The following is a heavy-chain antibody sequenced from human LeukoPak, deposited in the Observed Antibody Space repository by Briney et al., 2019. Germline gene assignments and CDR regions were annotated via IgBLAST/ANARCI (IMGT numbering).Heavy chain of an antibody. J-gene: IGHJ4*02. CDR2: IYPGASDA. CDR3: ARLYCSSASCYTGSSYYFDY. V-gene: IGHV5-51*01. D-gene: IGHD2-2*02. Sequence: GESLKISCEGSGYNFANYWIAWVRQMPGKGLEWMGIIYPGASDARYSPSFQGQVTLSADTSISTAYLQWNTLKASDSATHYCARLYCSSASCYTGSSYYFDYWGQGALVTVSS. CDR1: GYNFANYW.